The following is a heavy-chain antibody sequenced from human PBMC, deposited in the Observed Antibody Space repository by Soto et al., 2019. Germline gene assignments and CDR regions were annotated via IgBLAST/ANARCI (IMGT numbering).Heavy chain of an antibody. CDR3: ARQRQRYCSCGSCPPDY. J-gene: IGHJ4*02. V-gene: IGHV3-30-3*01. CDR2: ISYDGSNK. D-gene: IGHD2-15*01. Sequence: QVQLVESGGGVVQPGRSLRLSCAASGFTFSSYAMHWVRQAPGKGLEWVAVISYDGSNKYYADSVKGRFTISRDNSKNTLYLQMNSLRAADTAVYYCARQRQRYCSCGSCPPDYWGQGTLVTVSS. CDR1: GFTFSSYA.